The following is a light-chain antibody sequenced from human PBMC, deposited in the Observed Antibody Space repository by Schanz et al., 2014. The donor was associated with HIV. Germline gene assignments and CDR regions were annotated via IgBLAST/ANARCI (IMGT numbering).Light chain of an antibody. V-gene: IGKV3-20*01. Sequence: ETVMTQSPATLSVSPGERVTLSCRASQSVGINLAWYQQKPGQAPRLLIYGASSRATGIPDRFSGSGSGTDFTLTISRLEPEDFAVYYCQQYGSSPPTFGQGTKLEIK. J-gene: IGKJ2*01. CDR3: QQYGSSPPT. CDR2: GAS. CDR1: QSVGIN.